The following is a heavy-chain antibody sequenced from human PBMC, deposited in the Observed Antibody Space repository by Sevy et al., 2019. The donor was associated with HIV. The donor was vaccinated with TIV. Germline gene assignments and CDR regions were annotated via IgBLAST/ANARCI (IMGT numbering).Heavy chain of an antibody. CDR2: ISYAGSAT. D-gene: IGHD4-4*01. CDR1: GFTVNTHA. V-gene: IGHV3-30*04. CDR3: TTDSGYDPNYVPGHY. J-gene: IGHJ4*02. Sequence: GGSLRLSCAASGFTVNTHAMHWVRQAPGKGLEWVAVISYAGSATCYTDSVKGRFTISRDNSKNKLYLEMTSLRVEDTAVYYCTTDSGYDPNYVPGHYWGQGTPVTVSS.